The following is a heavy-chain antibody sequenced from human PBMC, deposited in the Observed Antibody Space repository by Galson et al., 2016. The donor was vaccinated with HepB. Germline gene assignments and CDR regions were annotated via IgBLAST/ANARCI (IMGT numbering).Heavy chain of an antibody. CDR2: ITGNDGAV. CDR1: GFTFHDYT. Sequence: SLRLSCAGSGFTFHDYTMHWVRQSPQKGLEWVSGITGNDGAVVYADSVKGRFTISRGNAKKSLYLQMNSLRNEDTALYYCIKGGYGSGWPYGMDVWGQGVTVTVFS. CDR3: IKGGYGSGWPYGMDV. V-gene: IGHV3-9*01. J-gene: IGHJ6*02. D-gene: IGHD6-19*01.